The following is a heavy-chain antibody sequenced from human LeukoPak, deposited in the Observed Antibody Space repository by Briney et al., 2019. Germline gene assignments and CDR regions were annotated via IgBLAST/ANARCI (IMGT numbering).Heavy chain of an antibody. D-gene: IGHD3-16*01. CDR2: IYSGGNT. J-gene: IGHJ5*02. CDR1: GFTVSSNY. Sequence: GGSLRLSCAAPGFTVSSNYMSWVRQVPGKGLEWVSVIYSGGNTYYADSVKGRFTISRDNSKNTLYLQMKSLRVADTAVYYCARDRFPPLGRFDPWGQGTLVTVSS. V-gene: IGHV3-66*01. CDR3: ARDRFPPLGRFDP.